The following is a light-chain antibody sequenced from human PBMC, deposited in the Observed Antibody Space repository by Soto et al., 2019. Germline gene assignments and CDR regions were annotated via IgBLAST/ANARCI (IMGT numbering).Light chain of an antibody. CDR1: QSVSRGY. CDR2: GAS. Sequence: ETVLTQSPGTLSLSPGERATLSCRASQSVSRGYLAWYQQKPGQAPRLLIYGASTRPTGIPDRFSGSGSGTDFTLTISRLEPEDFAVYFCQQYDNPPRTFGQGTKVEMK. J-gene: IGKJ1*01. V-gene: IGKV3-20*01. CDR3: QQYDNPPRT.